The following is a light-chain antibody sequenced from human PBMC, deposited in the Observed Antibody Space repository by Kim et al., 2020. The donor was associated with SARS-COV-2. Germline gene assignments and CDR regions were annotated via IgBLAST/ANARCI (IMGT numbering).Light chain of an antibody. J-gene: IGLJ3*02. CDR3: QAWDSHTAV. CDR2: EDS. Sequence: VSPGQTASITCSGDKLGDKYVCWYQQRPGQSPVVVIYEDSKRPSGIPERFSASNSGNTATLTIRGTQAMDEADYYCQAWDSHTAVFGGGTQLTVL. CDR1: KLGDKY. V-gene: IGLV3-1*01.